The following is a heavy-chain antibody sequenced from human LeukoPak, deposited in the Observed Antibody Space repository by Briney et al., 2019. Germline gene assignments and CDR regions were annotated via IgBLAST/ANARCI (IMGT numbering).Heavy chain of an antibody. D-gene: IGHD3-10*01. J-gene: IGHJ4*02. CDR1: GGSISSGDYY. V-gene: IGHV4-30-4*01. Sequence: SETLSLTCTVSGGSISSGDYYWSWIRQPPGKGLEWIGYIYYSGSTYYNPSLKSRVTISVDTSKNQFSLKLSSVTAADTAVYYCARAMVYGSGSSYYFDYWGQGTLVTVSS. CDR3: ARAMVYGSGSSYYFDY. CDR2: IYYSGST.